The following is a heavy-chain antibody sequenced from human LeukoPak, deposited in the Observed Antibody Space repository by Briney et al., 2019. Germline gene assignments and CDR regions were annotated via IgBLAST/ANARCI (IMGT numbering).Heavy chain of an antibody. J-gene: IGHJ4*02. Sequence: ASVKVSCKASGGTFSSYAISWVRQAPGQGLEWMGGIIPNSGGTNYAQKFQGWVTMTRDTSISTAYMELSRLRSDDTAVYYCARMDGYNDLDYWGQGTLVTVSS. CDR3: ARMDGYNDLDY. CDR2: IIPNSGGT. CDR1: GGTFSSYA. D-gene: IGHD5-24*01. V-gene: IGHV1-2*04.